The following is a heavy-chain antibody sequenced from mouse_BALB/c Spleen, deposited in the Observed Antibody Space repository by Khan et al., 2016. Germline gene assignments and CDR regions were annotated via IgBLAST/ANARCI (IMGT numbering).Heavy chain of an antibody. CDR3: ARRDWFFDV. V-gene: IGHV14-3*02. CDR1: GFNIKDTY. J-gene: IGHJ1*01. CDR2: IDPANDDI. Sequence: VQLQQSGAELVKPGASVKLSCTASGFNIKDTYIHWVKQRPEQGLEWIGWIDPANDDIQYDPKFQGRATITADTSSNTAYLQLSSLTSEDTAVYCCARRDWFFDVWGAGTTVTVSS.